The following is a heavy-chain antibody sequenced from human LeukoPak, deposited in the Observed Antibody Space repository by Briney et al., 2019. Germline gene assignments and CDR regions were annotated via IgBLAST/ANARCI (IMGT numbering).Heavy chain of an antibody. CDR1: GYTFTSSD. J-gene: IGHJ4*02. V-gene: IGHV1-8*01. Sequence: ASVKVSCKASGYTFTSSDINWVRQATGQGLEWMGWINPKSGRTGYAKKFQARVSMTMNTSISTAYMEVSSLRFEDTAVYYCARGRQQPDYWGQGTLVTVSS. CDR2: INPKSGRT. D-gene: IGHD1/OR15-1a*01. CDR3: ARGRQQPDY.